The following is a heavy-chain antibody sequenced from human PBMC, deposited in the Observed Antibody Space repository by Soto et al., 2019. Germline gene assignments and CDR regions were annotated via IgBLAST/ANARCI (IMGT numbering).Heavy chain of an antibody. V-gene: IGHV5-51*01. J-gene: IGHJ3*02. CDR1: GYSFTSYW. Sequence: PGESLKISCKGSGYSFTSYWIGWVRQMPGKGLEWMGIIYPGDSDTRYSPSFQGQVTISADKSISTAYLQWSSLKASDTAMYYCARHVSSGWLRQSRDAFDIWGQGTMVTVSS. CDR3: ARHVSSGWLRQSRDAFDI. D-gene: IGHD6-19*01. CDR2: IYPGDSDT.